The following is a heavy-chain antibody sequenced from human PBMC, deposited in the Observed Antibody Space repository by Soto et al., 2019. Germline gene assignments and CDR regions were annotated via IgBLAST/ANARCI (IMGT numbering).Heavy chain of an antibody. J-gene: IGHJ6*04. CDR2: ISGSGGST. D-gene: IGHD3-22*01. CDR3: AKAPRSMIVVVLTDSPISGMDG. Sequence: GVSLILSCAASAFTFNNYAMSWVRQAPGKGLEWVSAISGSGGSTYYADSVKGRFTISRDNSKNTLYLQMNSLRAEDTAVYYCAKAPRSMIVVVLTDSPISGMDGWCKRNTLTVYS. V-gene: IGHV3-23*01. CDR1: AFTFNNYA.